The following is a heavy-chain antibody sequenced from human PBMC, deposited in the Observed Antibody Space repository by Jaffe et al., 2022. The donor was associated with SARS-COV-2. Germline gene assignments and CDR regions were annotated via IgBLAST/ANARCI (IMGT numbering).Heavy chain of an antibody. CDR2: INHSGST. D-gene: IGHD2-2*01. Sequence: QVQLQQWGAGLLKPSETLSLTCAVYGGSFSGYYWSWIRQPPGKGLEWIGEINHSGSTNYNPSLKSRVTISVDTSKNQFSLKLSSVTAADTAVYYCARARYCSSTSCYRRYYYYYMDVWGKGTTVTVSS. J-gene: IGHJ6*03. CDR3: ARARYCSSTSCYRRYYYYYMDV. V-gene: IGHV4-34*01. CDR1: GGSFSGYY.